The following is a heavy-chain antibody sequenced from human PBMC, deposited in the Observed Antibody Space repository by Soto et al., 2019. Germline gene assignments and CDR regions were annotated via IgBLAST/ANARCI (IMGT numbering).Heavy chain of an antibody. V-gene: IGHV4-39*01. CDR3: ARHGSY. CDR2: IYFRGST. Sequence: QLQLQESGPGLVKPSETLSLTCTVSGVSITTTRYYWGWIRQPPGKGLEWIGTIYFRGSTFYNPSLKSRLTISVDTSKNQFSLRLSSVTDADTAVYYCARHGSYWGQGTLVAVSS. CDR1: GVSITTTRYY. J-gene: IGHJ4*02.